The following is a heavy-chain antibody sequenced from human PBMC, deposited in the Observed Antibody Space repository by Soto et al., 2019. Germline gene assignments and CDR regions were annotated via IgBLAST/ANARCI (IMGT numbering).Heavy chain of an antibody. CDR3: ARSQRGYFDWLLPI. CDR2: IYYSGST. Sequence: PSETLSLTCTVSGGSISSGGYDWSWIRQHPGKGLEWIGYIYYSGSTYYNPSLKSRVTISVDTSKNQFSLKLSSVTAADTAVYYCARSQRGYFDWLLPIWGQGTLVTVSS. J-gene: IGHJ4*02. CDR1: GGSISSGGYD. V-gene: IGHV4-31*03. D-gene: IGHD3-9*01.